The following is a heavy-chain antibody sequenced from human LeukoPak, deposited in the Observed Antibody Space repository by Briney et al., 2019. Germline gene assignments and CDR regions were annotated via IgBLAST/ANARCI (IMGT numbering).Heavy chain of an antibody. D-gene: IGHD3-22*01. J-gene: IGHJ4*02. V-gene: IGHV4-34*01. CDR2: INHSGST. Sequence: PSETLSLTCAVYGGSFSGYYWSWIRHPPGKGLEWIGEINHSGSTNYNPSLKSRVTISVDTSKNQFSLKRSSVTAADTAVYYCARGRLYYYDSSGYYVKSRALYYFDYWGQGTLVTVSS. CDR1: GGSFSGYY. CDR3: ARGRLYYYDSSGYYVKSRALYYFDY.